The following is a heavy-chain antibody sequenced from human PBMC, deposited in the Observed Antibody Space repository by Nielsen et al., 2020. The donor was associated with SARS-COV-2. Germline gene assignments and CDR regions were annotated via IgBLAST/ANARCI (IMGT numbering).Heavy chain of an antibody. Sequence: SGPTLVKPTQTLTLTCTFSGFSLSTSGMCVSWIRQPPGKALEWLARLDWEDDKYYSTSLKTRLTISKDTSKNQVVLTMTNMDPVDTATYYCARIHYDILSRYYYGMDVWGQGTTVTVSS. J-gene: IGHJ6*02. CDR2: LDWEDDK. D-gene: IGHD3-9*01. CDR3: ARIHYDILSRYYYGMDV. CDR1: GFSLSTSGMC. V-gene: IGHV2-70*11.